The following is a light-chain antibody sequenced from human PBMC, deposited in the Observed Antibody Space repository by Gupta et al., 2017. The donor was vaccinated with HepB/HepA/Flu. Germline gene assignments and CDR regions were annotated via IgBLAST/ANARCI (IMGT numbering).Light chain of an antibody. CDR3: QQGNNYPIS. CDR2: AAS. J-gene: IGKJ3*01. Sequence: DIQLTQSPSFLSASVGDRVTITCRASQGISSYLAWYQQKPGKAPNLLIYAASTLQSGVPSRFSGSGSGTEFTLTISSLQPEDFATYYCQQGNNYPISFGHGTKVDIK. CDR1: QGISSY. V-gene: IGKV1-9*01.